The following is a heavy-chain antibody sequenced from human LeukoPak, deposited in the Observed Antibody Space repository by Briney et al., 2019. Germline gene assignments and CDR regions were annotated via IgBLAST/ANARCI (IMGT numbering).Heavy chain of an antibody. CDR3: APYYYDSSGYYYPFDY. CDR1: GGTFSSYA. V-gene: IGHV1-69*13. Sequence: SVKVSCKASGGTFSSYAISWVRQAPGQGLEWMGGIIPIFGTANYAQRFQGRVMITADESTSTAYMELSSLRSEDTAVYYCAPYYYDSSGYYYPFDYWGQGTLVTVSS. D-gene: IGHD3-22*01. J-gene: IGHJ4*02. CDR2: IIPIFGTA.